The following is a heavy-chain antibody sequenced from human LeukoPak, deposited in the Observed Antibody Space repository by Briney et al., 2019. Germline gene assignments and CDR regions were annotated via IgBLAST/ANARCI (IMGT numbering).Heavy chain of an antibody. CDR1: GGSFSGYY. J-gene: IGHJ4*02. Sequence: SETLSLTCAVYGGSFSGYYWSWIRQPPGKGLEWIGEISHSGSTNYNPSLKSRVTISVDTSKNQFSLKLTSVTAADKAVYYCARGRIAVDWGQGTLVTVSS. CDR2: ISHSGST. CDR3: ARGRIAVD. V-gene: IGHV4-34*01. D-gene: IGHD6-19*01.